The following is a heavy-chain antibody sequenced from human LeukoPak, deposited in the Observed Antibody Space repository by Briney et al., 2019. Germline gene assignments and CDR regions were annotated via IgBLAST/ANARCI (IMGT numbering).Heavy chain of an antibody. Sequence: GGSLRLSCAASGFTFSSYAMSWVRQAPGKGLEWVSAISGSGGSTYYADSVKGRFTISRDNSKNTLYLQMNSLRAEDTAVYYCANDMAYSSGWYGYWGQGTLVTVSS. CDR1: GFTFSSYA. D-gene: IGHD6-19*01. V-gene: IGHV3-23*01. CDR2: ISGSGGST. CDR3: ANDMAYSSGWYGY. J-gene: IGHJ4*02.